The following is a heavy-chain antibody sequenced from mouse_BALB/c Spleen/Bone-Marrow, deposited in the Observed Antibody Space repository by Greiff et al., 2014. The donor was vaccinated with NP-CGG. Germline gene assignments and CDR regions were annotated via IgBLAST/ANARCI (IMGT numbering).Heavy chain of an antibody. CDR2: INSGSGGT. CDR3: ARAITDAMDY. V-gene: IGHV1-54*01. CDR1: GYAFTNYL. Sequence: QVQLKQSGAELVRPGTSVKVSCKGSGYAFTNYLIEWVKQRPGQGLEWIGVINSGSGGTKYNEKFKGEATLTADKSSSTAYMQLSSLTSDDSAVYFCARAITDAMDYWGQGTSVTVSS. D-gene: IGHD2-4*01. J-gene: IGHJ4*01.